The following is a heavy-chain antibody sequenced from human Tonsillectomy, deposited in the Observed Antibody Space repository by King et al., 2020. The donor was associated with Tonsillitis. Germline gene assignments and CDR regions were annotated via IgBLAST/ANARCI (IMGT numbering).Heavy chain of an antibody. CDR1: GFTLDDYA. Sequence: QLVQSGGGFVQPGRSLRLSCAASGFTLDDYAMHWVRQAPGKGLEWVSGITWNSAYIGYADSVKGRFTISRDNAKNSLYLQMNSLRAEDTALYYCAKGVMAVDDAFDIWGQGTMVTVSS. V-gene: IGHV3-9*01. D-gene: IGHD5-24*01. CDR2: ITWNSAYI. CDR3: AKGVMAVDDAFDI. J-gene: IGHJ3*02.